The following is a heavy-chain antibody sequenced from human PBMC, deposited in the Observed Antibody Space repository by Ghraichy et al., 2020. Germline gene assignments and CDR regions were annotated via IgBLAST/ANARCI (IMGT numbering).Heavy chain of an antibody. J-gene: IGHJ4*02. CDR1: GFNFDRYA. CDR2: IWFDGSNK. CDR3: ARAIFHDSGTYYFDF. D-gene: IGHD3-10*01. V-gene: IGHV3-33*01. Sequence: GESLNISCAASGFNFDRYAMHWVRQAPGKGLEWVAVIWFDGSNKYYGHSVKGRFAISRDNSNNTVYLQMNSLTAEDTAVYYCARAIFHDSGTYYFDFWGQGTLVSVSS.